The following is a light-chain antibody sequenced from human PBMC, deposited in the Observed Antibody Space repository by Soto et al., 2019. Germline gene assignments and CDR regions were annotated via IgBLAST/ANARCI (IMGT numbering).Light chain of an antibody. CDR3: QQRSNWPLT. Sequence: EIVMAQSPATLSVSPGERATLSCRASRNVSSYLAWYQQKPGQAPRLLIYDASNRATGIPARFSGSGSGTDFTLTISSLEPEDFAVYYCQQRSNWPLTFGGGTKVDI. CDR2: DAS. J-gene: IGKJ4*01. V-gene: IGKV3-11*01. CDR1: RNVSSY.